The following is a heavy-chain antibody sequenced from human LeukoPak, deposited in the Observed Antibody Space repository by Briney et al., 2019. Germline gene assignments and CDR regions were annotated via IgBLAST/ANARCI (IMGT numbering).Heavy chain of an antibody. D-gene: IGHD2-2*01. Sequence: SETLSLTCTVSGGSISSYYWSWIRQPAGKGLEWIGHIYTSGSTNYNPSLKSRVTMSVDTSKNQFSLKLSSVTAADTAVYYCARVACSSTSCYLGWFDPWGQGTLVTVSS. J-gene: IGHJ5*02. CDR2: IYTSGST. V-gene: IGHV4-4*07. CDR3: ARVACSSTSCYLGWFDP. CDR1: GGSISSYY.